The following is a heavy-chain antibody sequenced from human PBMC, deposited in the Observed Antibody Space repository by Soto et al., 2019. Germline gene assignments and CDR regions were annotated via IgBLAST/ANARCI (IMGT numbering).Heavy chain of an antibody. CDR1: GGSLTGYY. CDR2: VKDGGST. J-gene: IGHJ5*02. CDR3: ARGQEGLVATP. Sequence: QVQLQQWGAGLLKPSETLSLTCTVNGGSLTGYYWSWIRQPPGKGLEWIGEVKDGGSTNYSPSLRGXXSXSXXTSKNPFSLSLTSVTAADTAVYFCARGQEGLVATPWDQGALVTVSS. V-gene: IGHV4-34*01. D-gene: IGHD5-12*01.